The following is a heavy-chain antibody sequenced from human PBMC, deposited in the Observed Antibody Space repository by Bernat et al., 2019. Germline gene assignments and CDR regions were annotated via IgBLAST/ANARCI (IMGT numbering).Heavy chain of an antibody. CDR1: GGSINSSSYY. Sequence: QLQLQESGPGLVKPSETLSLTCTVSGGSINSSSYYWGWIRQSPGKGLEWIGSIYYSGSTYYNPSLKSRVTISVATSKTQFSLRLSSVTAADTAVYYCARLAHPGTTVDWFDPWGQGTLVTVSS. CDR2: IYYSGST. CDR3: ARLAHPGTTVDWFDP. V-gene: IGHV4-39*01. D-gene: IGHD4-17*01. J-gene: IGHJ5*02.